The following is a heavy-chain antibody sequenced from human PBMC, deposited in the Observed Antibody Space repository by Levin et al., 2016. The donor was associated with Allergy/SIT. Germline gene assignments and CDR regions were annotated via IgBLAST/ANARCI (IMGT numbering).Heavy chain of an antibody. Sequence: WVRQAPGQGLEWMGWISPYNGNTNYAQKFQGRVTMTADTPTSTAYMELRSLRSDDTAVYYCVRMYSSSSGHYYGMDVWGQGTTVTVSS. CDR3: VRMYSSSSGHYYGMDV. J-gene: IGHJ6*02. CDR2: ISPYNGNT. V-gene: IGHV1-18*01. D-gene: IGHD6-6*01.